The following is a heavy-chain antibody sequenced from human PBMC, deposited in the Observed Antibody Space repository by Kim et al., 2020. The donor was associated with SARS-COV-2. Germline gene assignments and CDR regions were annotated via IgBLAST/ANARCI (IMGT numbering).Heavy chain of an antibody. D-gene: IGHD4-17*01. J-gene: IGHJ6*02. Sequence: GGSLRLSCAASGFTFSSYAMSWVRQAPGKGLEWVSAICGSGGSTYYADSVKGRFTISRDNSKNTLYLQMNSLRAEDTAVYYCAKDLRSLMTTDFPYGMDVWGQGTTVTVSS. CDR2: ICGSGGST. CDR1: GFTFSSYA. CDR3: AKDLRSLMTTDFPYGMDV. V-gene: IGHV3-23*01.